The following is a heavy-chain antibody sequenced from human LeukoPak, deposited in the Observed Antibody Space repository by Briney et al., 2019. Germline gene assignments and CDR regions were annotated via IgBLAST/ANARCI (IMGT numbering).Heavy chain of an antibody. J-gene: IGHJ4*02. V-gene: IGHV1-69*04. CDR2: IIPILGIA. CDR1: GGTFSSYA. Sequence: GASVKVSCKASGGTFSSYAISWVRQAPGQGLEWMGRIIPILGIANYAQKFQGRVTITADKSTSTAYMELRSLRSDDTAMYYCARSFARDSHILTGYYIGDYWGQGALVTVSS. D-gene: IGHD3-9*01. CDR3: ARSFARDSHILTGYYIGDY.